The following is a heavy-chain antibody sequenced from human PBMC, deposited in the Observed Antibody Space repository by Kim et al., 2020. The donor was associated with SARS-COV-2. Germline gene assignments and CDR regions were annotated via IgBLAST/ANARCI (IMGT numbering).Heavy chain of an antibody. D-gene: IGHD3-9*01. CDR1: GGSISSSSYY. CDR3: ARGGVRYDILTGYYSPNWFDP. J-gene: IGHJ5*02. V-gene: IGHV4-39*07. CDR2: IYYSGST. Sequence: SETLSLTCTVSGGSISSSSYYWGWIRQPPGKGLEWIGSIYYSGSTYYNPSLKSRVTISVDTSKNQFSLKLSSVTAADTAVYYCARGGVRYDILTGYYSPNWFDPCGQGTLVTVSS.